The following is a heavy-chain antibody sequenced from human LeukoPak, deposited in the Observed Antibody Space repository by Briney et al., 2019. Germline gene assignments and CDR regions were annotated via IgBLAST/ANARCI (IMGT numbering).Heavy chain of an antibody. CDR2: IYSSGSN. Sequence: PSEALSLTCTVWGESIRGYFWSWIRQPAGKGLEWIGRIYSSGSNNYNPSLKSRVTMPLDTSKNHLVLNLSSVTAVGTAGYYCAREPTSGRDPTSARPLDYWGQGTLVTVSS. V-gene: IGHV4-4*07. CDR1: GESIRGYF. J-gene: IGHJ4*02. CDR3: AREPTSGRDPTSARPLDY. D-gene: IGHD5-12*01.